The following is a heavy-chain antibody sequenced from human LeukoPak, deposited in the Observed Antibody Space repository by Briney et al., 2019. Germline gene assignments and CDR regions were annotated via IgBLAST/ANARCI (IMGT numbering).Heavy chain of an antibody. J-gene: IGHJ6*02. V-gene: IGHV3-30*03. CDR1: GFPFSNYG. Sequence: AGSLRLSCAASGFPFSNYGMHWVRQAPGKGLEWVSVISADGIDKYYADSVKGRFTISRDNSKNTLYLQMSSLRPEDTAVYYCARELVPAAMLGYYYYGMDVWGQGTTVTVSS. CDR2: ISADGIDK. D-gene: IGHD2-2*01. CDR3: ARELVPAAMLGYYYYGMDV.